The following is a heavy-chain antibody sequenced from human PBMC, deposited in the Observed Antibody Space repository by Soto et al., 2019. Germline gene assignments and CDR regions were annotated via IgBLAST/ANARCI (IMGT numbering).Heavy chain of an antibody. J-gene: IGHJ4*02. CDR2: ISYDGSNK. D-gene: IGHD6-19*01. CDR1: GFTFSSYG. CDR3: AKDRGSGPPHYFDY. V-gene: IGHV3-30*18. Sequence: SLRLSCAASGFTFSSYGMHWVRQAPGQGLEWVGVISYDGSNKYYADSVKGRFTISRDNSKTTPYLQMNSLGAEDTAVYYCAKDRGSGPPHYFDYWGQGTLVTVSS.